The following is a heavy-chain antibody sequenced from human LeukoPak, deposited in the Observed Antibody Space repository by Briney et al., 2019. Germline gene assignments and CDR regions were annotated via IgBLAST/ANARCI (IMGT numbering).Heavy chain of an antibody. V-gene: IGHV3-7*01. CDR1: GFTFSSLW. Sequence: AGGSLRLSCAASGFTFSSLWMTWVRQAPGKGLEWVANIKQDGSEIYYVDSVKGRFTISRDNAKNSLYLQMNSLRAEDTAVYYCASGSGFLFDHWAREPWSPSPQ. CDR3: ASGSGFLFDH. D-gene: IGHD6-19*01. CDR2: IKQDGSEI. J-gene: IGHJ4*02.